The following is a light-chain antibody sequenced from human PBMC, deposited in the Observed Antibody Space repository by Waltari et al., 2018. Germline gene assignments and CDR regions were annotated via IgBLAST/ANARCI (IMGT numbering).Light chain of an antibody. V-gene: IGLV3-9*01. Sequence: SYDLTQPLSVSVALGKTARITCGGNNIGGKKVHWYPQKPGQAPLLVIYRDKNRPSRIPERFSGSNSENTATLTITGAQGADEADYYCQVWDSSTAVFGGGTQLTVL. CDR3: QVWDSSTAV. CDR2: RDK. CDR1: NIGGKK. J-gene: IGLJ7*01.